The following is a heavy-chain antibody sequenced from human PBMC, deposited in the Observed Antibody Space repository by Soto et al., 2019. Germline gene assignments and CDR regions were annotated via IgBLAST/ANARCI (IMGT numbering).Heavy chain of an antibody. J-gene: IGHJ5*02. D-gene: IGHD2-15*01. CDR3: ARVAVAARPRWYNWFDP. CDR2: MNPNSGET. CDR1: GYTFTDYD. Sequence: QEQLVQSGAEVKKPGASVKVSCKTSGYTFTDYDINWVRQATGQGLEWIGWMNPNSGETGYAQKFQGRVTMTRSASLSTAYLALSSLRSEDTAVYYCARVAVAARPRWYNWFDPWGQGTLVTGSS. V-gene: IGHV1-8*01.